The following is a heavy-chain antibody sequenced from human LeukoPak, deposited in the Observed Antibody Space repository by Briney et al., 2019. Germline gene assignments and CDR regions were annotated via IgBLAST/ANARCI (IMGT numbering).Heavy chain of an antibody. V-gene: IGHV3-73*01. J-gene: IGHJ6*03. CDR1: GVTFSGSA. D-gene: IGHD3-3*01. CDR2: IRSKANRYAT. CDR3: TREYDFWSGYRYYYYYYMDV. Sequence: PGGSLKLSCAASGVTFSGSAMHWVRQAPGKGLEWVGRIRSKANRYATAYAAWGKGRLNISRDDSKNTAYLHMNSLKTEDTAVYYCTREYDFWSGYRYYYYYYMDVWGKGTTVTVSS.